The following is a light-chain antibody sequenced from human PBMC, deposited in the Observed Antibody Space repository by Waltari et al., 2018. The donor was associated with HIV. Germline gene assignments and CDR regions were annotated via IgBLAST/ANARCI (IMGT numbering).Light chain of an antibody. CDR1: SSDVGGYKY. V-gene: IGLV2-14*01. CDR3: SSYTSSNTLR. Sequence: QSALPQPASVSGSPGQSITISCTATSSDVGGYKYVSWYQHHPGKAPRLMIYEVSNRPSGVSNRFSGSKSGDTASLTISGLQAEDEAAYYCSSYTSSNTLRFGGGTKLTVL. CDR2: EVS. J-gene: IGLJ2*01.